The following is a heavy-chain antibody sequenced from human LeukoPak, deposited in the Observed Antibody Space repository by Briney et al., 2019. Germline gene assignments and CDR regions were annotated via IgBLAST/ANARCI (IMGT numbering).Heavy chain of an antibody. CDR3: ARRVRYSSSWDQNWFDP. D-gene: IGHD6-13*01. CDR2: IYYSGST. J-gene: IGHJ5*02. V-gene: IGHV4-59*08. CDR1: GGSISSYY. Sequence: MSSETLSLTCTVSGGSISSYYWSWTRQPPGKGLEWIGYIYYSGSTNYNPSLKSRVTISVDTSKNQFSLKLSSVTAADTAVYYCARRVRYSSSWDQNWFDPWGQGTLVTVSS.